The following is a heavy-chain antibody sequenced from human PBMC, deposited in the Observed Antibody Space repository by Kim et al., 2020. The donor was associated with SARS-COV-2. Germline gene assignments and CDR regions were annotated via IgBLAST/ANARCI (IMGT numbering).Heavy chain of an antibody. Sequence: GGSLRLSCAASGFTFSSYGMHWVRQAPGKGLEWVAVISYDGSNKYYADSVKGRFTISRDNSKNTLYLQMNSLRAEDTAVYYCAKDVDSSGYSGPRATWGQGTLVTVSS. CDR1: GFTFSSYG. CDR2: ISYDGSNK. D-gene: IGHD3-22*01. J-gene: IGHJ5*02. V-gene: IGHV3-30*18. CDR3: AKDVDSSGYSGPRAT.